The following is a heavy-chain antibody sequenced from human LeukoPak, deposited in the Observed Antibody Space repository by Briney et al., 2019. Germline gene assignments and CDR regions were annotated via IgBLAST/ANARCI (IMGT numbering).Heavy chain of an antibody. CDR3: ARDMQYSSSST. CDR2: IYTSGST. CDR1: GGSISSRSYY. D-gene: IGHD6-6*01. V-gene: IGHV4-61*02. Sequence: KPSQTLSLTCTVSGGSISSRSYYWSWIRQPAGKGLEWIGRIYTSGSTNYNPSLKSRVTISVDTSKNQFSLKLSSVTAADTAVYYCARDMQYSSSSTWGQGTLVTVSS. J-gene: IGHJ4*02.